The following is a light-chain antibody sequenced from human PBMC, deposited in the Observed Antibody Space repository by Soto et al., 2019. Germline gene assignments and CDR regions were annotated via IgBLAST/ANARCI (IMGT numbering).Light chain of an antibody. Sequence: EIVMTQSPATLSVSPWERATLSCRASQSVSSNLAWYQQKPGQAPRLLMYGASTRATGIPARFSGSGSGTGFTLTISSLKSEDSAIYYCQQYSNWQTLTFGGGTKVDIK. CDR1: QSVSSN. CDR2: GAS. J-gene: IGKJ4*01. CDR3: QQYSNWQTLT. V-gene: IGKV3-15*01.